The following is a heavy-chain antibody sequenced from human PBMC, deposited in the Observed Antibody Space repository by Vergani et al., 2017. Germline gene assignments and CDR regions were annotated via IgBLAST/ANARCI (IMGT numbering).Heavy chain of an antibody. CDR1: GFTFSSYA. Sequence: EVQLVESGGGLVQPGRSLRLSCAASGFTFSSYAMSWVRQAPGKGLEWVSAISGSGGSTYYADSVKGRFTISRDNSKNTLYLQVNSLRAEDTAVYYCAKDLIVATITFGVDYWGQGTLVTVSS. D-gene: IGHD5-12*01. V-gene: IGHV3-23*04. CDR2: ISGSGGST. J-gene: IGHJ4*02. CDR3: AKDLIVATITFGVDY.